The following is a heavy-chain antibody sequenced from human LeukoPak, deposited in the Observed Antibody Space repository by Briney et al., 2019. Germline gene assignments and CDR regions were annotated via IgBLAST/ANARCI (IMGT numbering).Heavy chain of an antibody. CDR1: GFTFNKYA. CDR2: ISGGGGST. CDR3: AKLAVSEDFDL. Sequence: PAGSLRLSCAASGFTFNKYAMTWVRQAPGKGLEWVSLISGGGGSTYYADSVRGRFAISRDNSKNTLYPQMNSLRAEDTAVYYCAKLAVSEDFDLWGRGTLVTVSS. D-gene: IGHD2-21*01. V-gene: IGHV3-23*01. J-gene: IGHJ2*01.